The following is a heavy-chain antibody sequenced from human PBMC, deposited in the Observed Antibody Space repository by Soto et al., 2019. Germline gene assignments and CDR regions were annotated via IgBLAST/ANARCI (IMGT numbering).Heavy chain of an antibody. D-gene: IGHD3-22*01. Sequence: QVQLVQSGAEVKKPGSSVKVSCKASGGTFSSYAISWVRQAPGQGLEWMGGIIPIFGTANYAQKFQGRVRITADESRRTAYMGRSSLRLGDPAVYYCARDGPVVARGAFDHWGRGPLATVPS. CDR2: IIPIFGTA. J-gene: IGHJ4*02. CDR1: GGTFSSYA. CDR3: ARDGPVVARGAFDH. V-gene: IGHV1-69*12.